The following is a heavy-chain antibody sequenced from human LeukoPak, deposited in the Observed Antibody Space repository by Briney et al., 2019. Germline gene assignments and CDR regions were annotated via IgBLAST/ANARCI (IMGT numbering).Heavy chain of an antibody. V-gene: IGHV3-21*01. J-gene: IGHJ4*02. D-gene: IGHD1-7*01. CDR2: ISGSSSFI. CDR3: ARNWNWDYYFDY. Sequence: KTGGSLRLSCAASGFTFRSYAMNWVRQAPGKGLEWVSSISGSSSFIYYADPVKGRFTISRDNAKNSLYLQMNSLRAEDTAVYYCARNWNWDYYFDYWGQGTLVTVSS. CDR1: GFTFRSYA.